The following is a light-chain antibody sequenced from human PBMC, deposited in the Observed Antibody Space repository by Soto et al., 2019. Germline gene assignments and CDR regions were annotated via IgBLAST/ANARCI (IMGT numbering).Light chain of an antibody. Sequence: EIVLTQSPGTLSLSPGERATLSCRAGQSVSSSYLAWYQQKPGQAPRLLIYGASSRATGIPDRFSGSGSGTDFTLTISRLEPEDFAVYYCQQYGSPYTFGQGTKLEI. V-gene: IGKV3-20*01. CDR3: QQYGSPYT. CDR2: GAS. CDR1: QSVSSSY. J-gene: IGKJ2*01.